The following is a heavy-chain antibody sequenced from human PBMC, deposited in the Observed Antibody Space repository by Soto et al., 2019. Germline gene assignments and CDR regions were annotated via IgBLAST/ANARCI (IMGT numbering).Heavy chain of an antibody. CDR2: INHRGIT. CDR1: GGSFSGYY. J-gene: IGHJ6*02. Sequence: QVQLQQWGAGLLKPSETLSLTCVVNGGSFSGYYWSWIRLPPGKGLEWIGEINHRGITDSNPSLKSGVTISVDSSRNQFSLKLTSVTAADTAVYYCARARSSGPGRRVIGYYGLDVWGQGTTVTVAS. CDR3: ARARSSGPGRRVIGYYGLDV. D-gene: IGHD2-2*03. V-gene: IGHV4-34*01.